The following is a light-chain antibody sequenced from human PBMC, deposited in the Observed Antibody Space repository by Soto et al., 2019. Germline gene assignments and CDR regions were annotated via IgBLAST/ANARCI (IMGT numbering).Light chain of an antibody. V-gene: IGKV1-39*01. CDR2: VAS. J-gene: IGKJ4*01. CDR3: QQSYSTPPLT. Sequence: DIQMTQSPSSLSASVGDRVTITCRASQNINNYLNWYQQKPGTAPKLLIYVASSLQSGAPSRFSGSGSGTDFTLTISSLQPEDFATYYCQQSYSTPPLTFGGGTKVEIK. CDR1: QNINNY.